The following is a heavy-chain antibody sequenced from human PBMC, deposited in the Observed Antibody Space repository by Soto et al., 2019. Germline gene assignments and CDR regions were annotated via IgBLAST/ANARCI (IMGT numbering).Heavy chain of an antibody. V-gene: IGHV4-59*01. D-gene: IGHD2-8*01. J-gene: IGHJ6*02. CDR2: IYYSGST. CDR1: GGYISSYY. Sequence: PSETLSLTCTVSGGYISSYYWSCIRQPPGKGLEWIGYIYYSGSTNYNPSLKSRVTISVDTSKNQFSLKLSSVTAADTAVYYCARDIMGTNYYYYGMDVWGQGTTVTVSS. CDR3: ARDIMGTNYYYYGMDV.